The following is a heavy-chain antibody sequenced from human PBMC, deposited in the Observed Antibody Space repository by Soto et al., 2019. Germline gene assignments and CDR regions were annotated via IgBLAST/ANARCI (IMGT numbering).Heavy chain of an antibody. V-gene: IGHV2-5*02. J-gene: IGHJ4*02. CDR2: IYWDDDK. Sequence: QITLKESGPTLVKPTQTLTLTCTFSGFSLTTSGVGVGWIRRPPGKALEWLALIYWDDDKRYSPSLKSRLTITNDTAKIQVVLTMTNMDPVDTATYYCAHRLEIAVTGTLDYWGQGTLVTVSS. CDR1: GFSLTTSGVG. D-gene: IGHD1-1*01. CDR3: AHRLEIAVTGTLDY.